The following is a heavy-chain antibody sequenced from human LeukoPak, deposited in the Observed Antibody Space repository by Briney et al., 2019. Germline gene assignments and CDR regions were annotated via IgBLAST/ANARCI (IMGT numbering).Heavy chain of an antibody. D-gene: IGHD3-10*01. J-gene: IGHJ4*02. CDR3: AREMDYYGSGSYDY. CDR1: GGSISSGDYS. V-gene: IGHV4-30-2*01. Sequence: PSQTLSLTCTVSGGSISSGDYSWSWIRQPPGRGLEWIGYIYQSGSASYNPSLQSRVTISIDKSKNQFSLKLSSVTAADTAVYYCAREMDYYGSGSYDYWGQGTLVTVSS. CDR2: IYQSGSA.